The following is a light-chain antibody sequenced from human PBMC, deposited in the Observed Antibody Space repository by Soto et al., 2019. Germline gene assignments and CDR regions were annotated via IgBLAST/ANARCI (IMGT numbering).Light chain of an antibody. CDR3: QQRSTWPIT. CDR1: QSVSNY. J-gene: IGKJ5*01. V-gene: IGKV3-11*01. Sequence: EIVLTQSPATLSLSPGERATLSCRASQSVSNYLAWYQQKPGQAPRLLIYDASNRATGIPARFSGSASGTDFTLTISSLEPEDFAVYYCQQRSTWPITFGQGTRLEIK. CDR2: DAS.